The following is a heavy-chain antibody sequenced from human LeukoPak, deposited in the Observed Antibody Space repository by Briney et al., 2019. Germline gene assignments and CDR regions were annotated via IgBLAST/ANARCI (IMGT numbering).Heavy chain of an antibody. Sequence: GGSLRLSCAASGFTFSSYAMSWVRQAPGKGLEWVSAISGSGGSTYYADSVKGRFTTSRDNSKNTLYLQMNSLRAEDTAVYYCAKDVEQQLVRVGAFDIWGQGTMVTVSS. D-gene: IGHD6-13*01. J-gene: IGHJ3*02. CDR3: AKDVEQQLVRVGAFDI. CDR2: ISGSGGST. CDR1: GFTFSSYA. V-gene: IGHV3-23*01.